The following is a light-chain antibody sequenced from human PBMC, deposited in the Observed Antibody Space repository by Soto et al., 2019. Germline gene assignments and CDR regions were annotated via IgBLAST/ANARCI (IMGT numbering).Light chain of an antibody. CDR2: TTS. V-gene: IGKV1D-12*01. CDR3: QQANKFPLT. Sequence: DLQMTQSPSSVSASVGDRVTITCRASQGINNWLAWYQQKPGKAPKLLIYTTSSLQNGVLSRFSGSGSGKDFTLTITSLQPEDVATYYCQQANKFPLTFGGGTKVEIK. J-gene: IGKJ4*01. CDR1: QGINNW.